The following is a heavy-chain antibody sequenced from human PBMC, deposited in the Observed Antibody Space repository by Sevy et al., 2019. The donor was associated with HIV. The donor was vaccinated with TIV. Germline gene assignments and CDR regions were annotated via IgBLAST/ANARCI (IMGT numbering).Heavy chain of an antibody. D-gene: IGHD3-16*01. Sequence: ASVKVSCKASGGTFSSYAISWVRQAPGQGLEWMGGIIPIFGTANYAQKLQGRVTFTPDESTSTAYMELSSLRSEDTAVYYCARGRLTPLFDYWGQGTLVTVSS. CDR2: IIPIFGTA. V-gene: IGHV1-69*13. CDR1: GGTFSSYA. J-gene: IGHJ4*02. CDR3: ARGRLTPLFDY.